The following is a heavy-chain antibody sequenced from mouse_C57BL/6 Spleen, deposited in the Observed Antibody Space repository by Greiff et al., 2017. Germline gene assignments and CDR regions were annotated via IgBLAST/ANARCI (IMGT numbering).Heavy chain of an antibody. CDR3: ARHYYDYDGYFDV. CDR1: GYTFTSYW. Sequence: QVQLKQPGAELVMPGASVKLSCKASGYTFTSYWMHWVKQRPGQGLEWIGEIDPSDSYTNYNQKFKGKSTLTVDKSSSTAYMQLSSLTSEDSAVYYCARHYYDYDGYFDVWGTGTTVTVSS. CDR2: IDPSDSYT. V-gene: IGHV1-69*01. J-gene: IGHJ1*03. D-gene: IGHD2-4*01.